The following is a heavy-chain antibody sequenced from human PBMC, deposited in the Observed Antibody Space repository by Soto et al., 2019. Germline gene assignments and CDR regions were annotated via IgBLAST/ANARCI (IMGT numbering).Heavy chain of an antibody. V-gene: IGHV1-3*01. CDR1: EYTFTSYA. CDR2: INAGNGNT. D-gene: IGHD4-4*01. J-gene: IGHJ4*02. Sequence: ASVKVSCKASEYTFTSYAMHWVRQAPGQSLEWMGWINAGNGNTKYSQKFHGRVTITRGTSASTAYMELSSLRSEDTAVYDCARQLQVLYYFDYWGLGTLVTVSS. CDR3: ARQLQVLYYFDY.